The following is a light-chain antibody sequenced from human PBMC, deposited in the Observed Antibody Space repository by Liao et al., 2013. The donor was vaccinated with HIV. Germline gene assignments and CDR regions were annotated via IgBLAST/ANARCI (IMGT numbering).Light chain of an antibody. J-gene: IGLJ2*01. V-gene: IGLV3-1*01. Sequence: SYELTQAPSVSVSPGQTASITCSGDKLGNKNICWYQQKPGQSPVLVIYEDDKRPSGIPERFSGSNSGNTATLTISRVEAGDEADYYCQVWXSSSDHHVVFGGGTKLTVL. CDR3: QVWXSSSDHHVV. CDR2: EDD. CDR1: KLGNKN.